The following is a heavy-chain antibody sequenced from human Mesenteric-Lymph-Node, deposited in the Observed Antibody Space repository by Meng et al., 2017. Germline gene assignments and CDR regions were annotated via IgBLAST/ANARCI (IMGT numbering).Heavy chain of an antibody. D-gene: IGHD4-17*01. CDR3: ASYGYGDTRFRFDP. J-gene: IGHJ5*02. Sequence: ASVKVSCKASGYTFTSYGISWVRQAPGQGLEWMGWISAYNGNTNYAQKLQGRVTMTTDTSTSTAYMELRSLRSDDTAVYYCASYGYGDTRFRFDPWGQGTLVTVSS. V-gene: IGHV1-18*01. CDR2: ISAYNGNT. CDR1: GYTFTSYG.